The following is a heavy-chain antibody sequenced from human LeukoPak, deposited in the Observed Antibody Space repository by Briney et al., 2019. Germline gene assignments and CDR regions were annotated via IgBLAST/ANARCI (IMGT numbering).Heavy chain of an antibody. J-gene: IGHJ4*02. Sequence: QAGGSLRLSCAASGFTFSSFTMHWVRQAPGKGLEWVAVISYDGSNKYYADSVKGRFTISRDNSKNTLYLQMNSLRAEDTAVYYCARGQWLVTGGYFDYWGQGTLVTVSS. D-gene: IGHD6-19*01. CDR1: GFTFSSFT. CDR2: ISYDGSNK. V-gene: IGHV3-30*04. CDR3: ARGQWLVTGGYFDY.